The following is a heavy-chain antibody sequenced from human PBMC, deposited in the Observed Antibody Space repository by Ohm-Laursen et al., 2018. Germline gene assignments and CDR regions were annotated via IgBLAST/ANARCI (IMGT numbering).Heavy chain of an antibody. V-gene: IGHV3-15*01. Sequence: SLRLSCTASGFTFSNAWMNWVRQAPGKGLEWVGRIKSKSDGGTIDYAAPVKGRFTISRDDSKNTVYLQMNSLKIEDTAVYYCATGRAFDIWGQGTMVTVSS. J-gene: IGHJ3*02. CDR2: IKSKSDGGTI. CDR3: ATGRAFDI. CDR1: GFTFSNAW.